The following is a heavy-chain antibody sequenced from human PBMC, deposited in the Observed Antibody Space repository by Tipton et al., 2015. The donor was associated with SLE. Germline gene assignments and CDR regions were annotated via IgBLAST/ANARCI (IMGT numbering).Heavy chain of an antibody. CDR1: GGSISGSTDY. Sequence: TLSLTCTVSGGSISGSTDYWAWIRQPPGKGLEGIGSCYQSGNTFYKPSLNSRVTISVDTSRNQFSLRLNSVTAADTAVYYCARQKGYYYYMDVWGKGTTVIVSS. CDR2: CYQSGNT. CDR3: ARQKGYYYYMDV. V-gene: IGHV4-39*01. J-gene: IGHJ6*03.